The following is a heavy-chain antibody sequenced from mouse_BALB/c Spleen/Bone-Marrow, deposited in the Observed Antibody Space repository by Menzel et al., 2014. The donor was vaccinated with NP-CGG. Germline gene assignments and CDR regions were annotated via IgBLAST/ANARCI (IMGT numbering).Heavy chain of an antibody. CDR2: ISGGGSYI. D-gene: IGHD2-4*01. Sequence: EVQGVESGGDLVKPGGSLELSCAASGFTFSSYGMSWVRQTPEKRLEWVATISGGGSYIYYADNVKGRFIISRDNAKNNLYLQVRSLRSEDTALYYCAREGYDYDWFADWGQGTLVTVSA. CDR3: AREGYDYDWFAD. V-gene: IGHV5-9-2*01. J-gene: IGHJ3*01. CDR1: GFTFSSYG.